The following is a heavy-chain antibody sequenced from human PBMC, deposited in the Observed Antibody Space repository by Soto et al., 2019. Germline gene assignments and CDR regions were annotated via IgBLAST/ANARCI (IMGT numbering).Heavy chain of an antibody. CDR3: ARTNPTSCWIFFDY. D-gene: IGHD2-2*03. CDR2: INAGSGNT. CDR1: GYTFTTYG. J-gene: IGHJ4*02. V-gene: IGHV1-3*01. Sequence: QVQLVQSGAEVKKPGASVKVSCKASGYTFTTYGIHWVRQAPGQRLEWMGWINAGSGNTRYSQNFQGRVTITGDTSASTAYMELSSLMSEDTAFYFCARTNPTSCWIFFDYWGQGTLVTVSS.